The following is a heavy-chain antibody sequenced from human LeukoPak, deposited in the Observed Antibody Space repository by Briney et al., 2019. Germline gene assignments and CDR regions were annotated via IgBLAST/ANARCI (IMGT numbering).Heavy chain of an antibody. Sequence: GGSLRLSCAASGFTFSSYSMNWVRQAPGKGLDGVSYISSSSSTIYYADSVKGRFTISRDNSKNTLYLQMNSLRAEDTAVYYCARSEASGSYQMRAFDYWGQGTLVTVSS. V-gene: IGHV3-48*01. D-gene: IGHD1-26*01. J-gene: IGHJ4*02. CDR1: GFTFSSYS. CDR3: ARSEASGSYQMRAFDY. CDR2: ISSSSSTI.